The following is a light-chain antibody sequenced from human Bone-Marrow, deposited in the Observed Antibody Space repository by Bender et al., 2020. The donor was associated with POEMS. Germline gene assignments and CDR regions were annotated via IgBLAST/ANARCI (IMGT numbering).Light chain of an antibody. Sequence: QSALTQPASVSGSPGQSITISCTGTSSDVGNYHLVSWYQQHPGKAPKLMIYDVSDRPSGVSSRFSGSKSGNTASLTISGLQAEDEADYYCASYTNSGTRVFGGGTKLTVL. V-gene: IGLV2-14*02. CDR1: SSDVGNYHL. CDR3: ASYTNSGTRV. J-gene: IGLJ3*02. CDR2: DVS.